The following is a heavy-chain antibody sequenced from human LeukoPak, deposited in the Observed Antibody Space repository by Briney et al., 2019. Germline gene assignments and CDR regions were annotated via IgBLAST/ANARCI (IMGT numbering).Heavy chain of an antibody. V-gene: IGHV3-7*01. CDR2: IKPDGSEK. CDR1: GFPFSSYW. Sequence: TGGSLSLSCAASGFPFSSYWMSWVRQAPGKGLEWVANIKPDGSEKYCVGSVKGRFTISRDNAKNSLYLQMNSLRAEDTAVYYCARGDFDDYGDYVDAFEFWGQGTMVTVSA. D-gene: IGHD4-17*01. J-gene: IGHJ3*01. CDR3: ARGDFDDYGDYVDAFEF.